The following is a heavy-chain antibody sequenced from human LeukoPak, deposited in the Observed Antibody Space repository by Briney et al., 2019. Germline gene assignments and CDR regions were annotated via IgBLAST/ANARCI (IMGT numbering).Heavy chain of an antibody. CDR2: IRMDGGEQ. Sequence: GGSLRLSCAASGFTFSSYWMTWVRQTPGKGLEWVANIRMDGGEQYYMDSVEGRFTISRDNAKNSLYLQMYSLRPEVTAVYYCARDKGYNSAYWGRGTLVTVSS. D-gene: IGHD5-24*01. V-gene: IGHV3-7*01. CDR1: GFTFSSYW. J-gene: IGHJ4*02. CDR3: ARDKGYNSAY.